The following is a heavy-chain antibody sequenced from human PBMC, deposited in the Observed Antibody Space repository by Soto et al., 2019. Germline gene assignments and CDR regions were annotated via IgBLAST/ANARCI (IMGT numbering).Heavy chain of an antibody. Sequence: SGPTLVNPTETLTLTCTVSGFSLSNARMGVSWIRQPPGKALEWLAHIFSNDEKSYSTSLKSRLTISKDTSKSQVVLTMTNMDPVDTATYYCARIWVVTAILPYYYYGMDVWGQGTTVTVSS. CDR2: IFSNDEK. CDR1: GFSLSNARMG. V-gene: IGHV2-26*01. D-gene: IGHD2-21*02. CDR3: ARIWVVTAILPYYYYGMDV. J-gene: IGHJ6*02.